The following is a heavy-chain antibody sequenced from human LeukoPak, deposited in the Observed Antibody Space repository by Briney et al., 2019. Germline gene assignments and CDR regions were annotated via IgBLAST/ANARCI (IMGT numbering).Heavy chain of an antibody. J-gene: IGHJ4*02. CDR2: IIPIFGTA. CDR1: GGTFSSYA. V-gene: IGHV1-69*13. CDR3: ALTARDIDY. D-gene: IGHD2-21*02. Sequence: GASVTVSCKASGGTFSSYAISWVRQAPGQGLEWMGGIIPIFGTANYAQKFQGRVTITADESASTAYMELSSLRSEDTAVYYCALTARDIDYWGQGTLVTVSS.